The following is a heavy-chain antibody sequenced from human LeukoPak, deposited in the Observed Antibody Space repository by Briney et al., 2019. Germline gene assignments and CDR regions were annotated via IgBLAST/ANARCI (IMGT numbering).Heavy chain of an antibody. D-gene: IGHD3-16*01. CDR1: GFTFSSYS. CDR2: ISSSSSYI. CDR3: AREGGFRTALNDY. Sequence: PGGSLRLSCAASGFTFSSYSMNWVRQAPGKGLEWVSSISSSSSYIYYADSVKGRFTISRDNAKNSLYLQMNSLRAEDTPVYYCAREGGFRTALNDYWGQGTLVTVSS. V-gene: IGHV3-21*01. J-gene: IGHJ4*02.